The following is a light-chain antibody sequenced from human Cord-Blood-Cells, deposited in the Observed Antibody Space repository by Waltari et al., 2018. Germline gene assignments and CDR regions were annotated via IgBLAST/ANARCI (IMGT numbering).Light chain of an antibody. V-gene: IGLV2-14*01. CDR1: SSYVGGYDY. CDR2: DVS. CDR3: SSYTSSSTFV. Sequence: QPALTQPASVSGSPGQSITISCTGTSSYVGGYDYVSWYQQHPGKAPKLMIYDVSKRPSGVSNRFSGSKSGNTASLTISGLQAEDEADYYCSSYTSSSTFVFGGGTKLTVL. J-gene: IGLJ2*01.